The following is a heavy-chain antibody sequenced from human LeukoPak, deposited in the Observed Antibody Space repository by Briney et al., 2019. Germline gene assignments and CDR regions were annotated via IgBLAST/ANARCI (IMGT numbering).Heavy chain of an antibody. CDR2: IIPIFGTA. Sequence: SVKVSCKASGGTFSSYAISWVRQAPGQGLEWMGGIIPIFGTANYAQKFQGRVTITADESTSTAYMELSSLRSEDTAVCYCARDRDHYYDSSGYYYPDAFDIWGQGTMVTVSS. J-gene: IGHJ3*02. V-gene: IGHV1-69*13. D-gene: IGHD3-22*01. CDR1: GGTFSSYA. CDR3: ARDRDHYYDSSGYYYPDAFDI.